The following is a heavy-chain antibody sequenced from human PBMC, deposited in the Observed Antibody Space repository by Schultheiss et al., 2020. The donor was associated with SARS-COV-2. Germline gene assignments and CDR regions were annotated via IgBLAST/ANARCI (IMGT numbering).Heavy chain of an antibody. CDR2: MNPNSGNT. D-gene: IGHD2-2*01. CDR3: ARIGYCSSTSCYGGLGGGYYYYMDV. J-gene: IGHJ6*03. CDR1: GYTFTSYD. V-gene: IGHV1-8*01. Sequence: ASVKVSCKASGYTFTSYDINWVRQATGQGLEWMGWMNPNSGNTGYAQKFQGRVTITADKSTSTAYMELSSLRSEDTAVYYCARIGYCSSTSCYGGLGGGYYYYMDVWGKGTTVTVSS.